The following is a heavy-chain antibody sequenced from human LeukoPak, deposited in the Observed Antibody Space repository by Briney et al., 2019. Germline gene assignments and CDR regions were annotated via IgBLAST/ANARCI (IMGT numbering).Heavy chain of an antibody. CDR2: IIPIFGTA. CDR3: ARGEWLLRYFDY. D-gene: IGHD5-12*01. Sequence: ASVKVSCKASGGTFSSYAISWVRQAPGQGLEWMGGIIPIFGTANYAQTFQGRVTTTADESTSTAYMELSSLRSEDTAVYYCARGEWLLRYFDYWGQGTLVTVSS. J-gene: IGHJ4*02. V-gene: IGHV1-69*01. CDR1: GGTFSSYA.